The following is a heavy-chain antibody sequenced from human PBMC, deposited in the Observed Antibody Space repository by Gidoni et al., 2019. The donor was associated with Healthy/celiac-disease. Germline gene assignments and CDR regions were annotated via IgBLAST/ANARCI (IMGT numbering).Heavy chain of an antibody. CDR3: ARGRRQLQTYYFDY. J-gene: IGHJ4*02. CDR1: GYTFPSYD. D-gene: IGHD6-6*01. Sequence: QVQLVQSGAEVKKPGASVKVSCKASGYTFPSYDINWVRQATGQGLEWMGWMNPNSGNTGYAQKFQGRVTMTRNTSISTAYMELSSLRSEDTAVYYCARGRRQLQTYYFDYWGQGTLVTVSS. V-gene: IGHV1-8*01. CDR2: MNPNSGNT.